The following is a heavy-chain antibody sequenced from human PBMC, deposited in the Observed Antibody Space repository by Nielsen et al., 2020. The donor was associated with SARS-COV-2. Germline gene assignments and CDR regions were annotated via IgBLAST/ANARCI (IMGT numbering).Heavy chain of an antibody. J-gene: IGHJ4*02. CDR3: AKAGWIQLWLRPHYFDY. CDR2: ISGSGGGT. Sequence: GGSLRLSCAASGFTFSSYAMSWVRQAPGKGLEWVSAISGSGGGTYYADSVKGRFTISRDNSKNTLYLQMNSLRAEDTAVYYCAKAGWIQLWLRPHYFDYWGQGTLVTVSS. CDR1: GFTFSSYA. V-gene: IGHV3-23*01. D-gene: IGHD5-18*01.